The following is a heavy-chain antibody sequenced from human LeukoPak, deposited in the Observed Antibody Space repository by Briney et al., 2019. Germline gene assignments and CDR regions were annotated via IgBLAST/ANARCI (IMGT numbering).Heavy chain of an antibody. D-gene: IGHD6-6*01. CDR2: IIPIFGTA. V-gene: IGHV1-69*05. J-gene: IGHJ2*01. CDR1: GGTFSSYA. CDR3: ARDREYSSSPEGVTWYFDL. Sequence: ASVKVSCKASGGTFSSYAISWVRQAPGQGLEWMGGIIPIFGTANYAQKFQGRVTITTDESTSTAYMALSSLRSEDTAVYYCARDREYSSSPEGVTWYFDLWGRGTPVTVSS.